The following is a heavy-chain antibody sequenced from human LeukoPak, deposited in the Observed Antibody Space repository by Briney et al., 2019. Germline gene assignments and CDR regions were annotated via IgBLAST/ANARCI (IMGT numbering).Heavy chain of an antibody. CDR1: GFTVNNNY. Sequence: SGGSLRLSCAASGFTVNNNYMSWVRQAPGKGLEWVSVIYSGDITYYADSVKGRFTISRDSSKNTLFLHMNTLRAEDTAIYYCAKDRTVGASYWYFDLWGRGTLVTVSS. CDR2: IYSGDIT. CDR3: AKDRTVGASYWYFDL. D-gene: IGHD1-26*01. V-gene: IGHV3-53*01. J-gene: IGHJ2*01.